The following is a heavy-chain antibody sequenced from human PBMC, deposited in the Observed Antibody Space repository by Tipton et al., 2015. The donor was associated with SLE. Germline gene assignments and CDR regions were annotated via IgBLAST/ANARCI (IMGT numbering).Heavy chain of an antibody. CDR2: IYYSGST. D-gene: IGHD3-10*01. J-gene: IGHJ6*02. CDR1: GGSISSSSYY. Sequence: TLSLTCTVSGGSISSSSYYWGWIRQPPGKGLEWIGRIYYSGSTYYNPSLKSRVTISVDTSKNQFSLKLSSVTAADTAVYYCARPERGVRLGMDVWGQGTTVTVSS. CDR3: ARPERGVRLGMDV. V-gene: IGHV4-39*07.